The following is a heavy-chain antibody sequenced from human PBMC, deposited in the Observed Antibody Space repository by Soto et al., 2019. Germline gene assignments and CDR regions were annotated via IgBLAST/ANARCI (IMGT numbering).Heavy chain of an antibody. V-gene: IGHV1-69*04. J-gene: IGHJ6*02. CDR1: GGTFSSYT. CDR3: ARDKRDTAMVKYYYGMDV. D-gene: IGHD5-18*01. Sequence: GASVKVSCKASGGTFSSYTISWVRQAPGQGLEWMGRIIPILGIANYAQKFQGRVTITADKSTSTAYMELSSLRSEDTAVYYCARDKRDTAMVKYYYGMDVWGQGTTVTVSS. CDR2: IIPILGIA.